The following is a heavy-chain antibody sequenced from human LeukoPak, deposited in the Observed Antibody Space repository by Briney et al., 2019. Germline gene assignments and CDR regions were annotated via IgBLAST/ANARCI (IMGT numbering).Heavy chain of an antibody. Sequence: SETLSLTCTVSGGSISSSTYYWGWIRQPPGKGLEWIGNIYYSGNAYHNPSLKSRVTISVDTSVNQFSLKLTSVTAADTAVYYCARAHRGFDTSYNQYYYHMDVWGKGTTVTVSS. D-gene: IGHD1-14*01. CDR2: IYYSGNA. CDR3: ARAHRGFDTSYNQYYYHMDV. CDR1: GGSISSSTYY. J-gene: IGHJ6*03. V-gene: IGHV4-39*01.